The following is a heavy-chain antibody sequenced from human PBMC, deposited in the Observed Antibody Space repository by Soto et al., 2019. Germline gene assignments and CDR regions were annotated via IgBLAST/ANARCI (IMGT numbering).Heavy chain of an antibody. V-gene: IGHV3-23*01. Sequence: GGSLRLSCAASGFTFSTYAMNWVRQAPGKGLEWVSSISGSGGGTYYADSVKGRFTISRDISKNTLYLQMNSLRAEYTAVYYCAKDRISGRDPRDFDYWGQGTLVTVSS. CDR3: AKDRISGRDPRDFDY. J-gene: IGHJ4*02. CDR1: GFTFSTYA. D-gene: IGHD2-15*01. CDR2: ISGSGGGT.